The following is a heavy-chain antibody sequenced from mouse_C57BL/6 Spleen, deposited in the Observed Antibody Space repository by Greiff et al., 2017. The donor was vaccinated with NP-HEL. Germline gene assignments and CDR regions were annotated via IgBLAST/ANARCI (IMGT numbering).Heavy chain of an antibody. CDR2: IYPGSGNT. CDR1: GFTFTDYY. J-gene: IGHJ2*01. D-gene: IGHD2-4*01. Sequence: QVQLQQSGAELVRPGASVKLSCKASGFTFTDYYITWVKQTPGQGLEWIARIYPGSGNTYYNEKFKGKDTLTAEKSSSTAYMQLSSLTSEDSAVYFCARSEDYDDWYFDYWGQGTTLTVSS. CDR3: ARSEDYDDWYFDY. V-gene: IGHV1-76*01.